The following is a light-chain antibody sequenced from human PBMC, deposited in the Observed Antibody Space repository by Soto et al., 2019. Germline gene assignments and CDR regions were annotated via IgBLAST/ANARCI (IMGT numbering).Light chain of an antibody. CDR2: DAS. V-gene: IGKV3-11*01. CDR3: QQRSNWIT. J-gene: IGKJ5*01. CDR1: QSVSSY. Sequence: EVVLTQSPATLSLSPGERATLSCRASQSVSSYLAWYQQKPGQAPRLLIYDASNRATGIPAGFSGSGSGTAFTLTLSSLEPEDFAVYYCQQRSNWITFGQGTRLEIK.